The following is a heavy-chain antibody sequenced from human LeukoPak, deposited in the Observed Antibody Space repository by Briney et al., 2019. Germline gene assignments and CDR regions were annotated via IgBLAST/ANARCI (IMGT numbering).Heavy chain of an antibody. CDR2: ISAGGGAT. J-gene: IGHJ4*02. Sequence: GGSLRLSCAASGFTFSSYGMAWVRQAPGKGLEWVSSISAGGGATYYADSMKGRFTISRDNAKNSLYLQMNSLRAEDTAVYYCARVGGADFWSGRYYFDYWGQGTLVTVSS. D-gene: IGHD3-3*01. CDR1: GFTFSSYG. CDR3: ARVGGADFWSGRYYFDY. V-gene: IGHV3-21*01.